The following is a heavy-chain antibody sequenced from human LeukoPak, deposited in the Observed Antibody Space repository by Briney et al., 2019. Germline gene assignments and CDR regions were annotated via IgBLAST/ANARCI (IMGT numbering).Heavy chain of an antibody. D-gene: IGHD2-2*01. CDR1: GYTFTDYY. Sequence: ASVRVSCKASGYTFTDYYLHWVRQAPGQGLEWMGWINPNSGGTNYAQTFQGRVTMTRDTSITTAYLELSRLRSDDTAVYYCARIGSSHYFDFWGQGALVTVSS. V-gene: IGHV1-2*02. CDR2: INPNSGGT. CDR3: ARIGSSHYFDF. J-gene: IGHJ4*02.